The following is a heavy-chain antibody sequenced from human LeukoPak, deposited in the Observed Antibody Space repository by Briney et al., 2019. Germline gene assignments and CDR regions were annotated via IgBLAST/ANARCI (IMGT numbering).Heavy chain of an antibody. Sequence: ASVKVSCKASGYTFTSYGISWVRQAPGQGLEWMGWISAYNGNTTYAQKLQGRVTMTTDTSTSTAYMELRSLRSDDTAVYYCAREYSSSYNNWFDPWGQGTLVTVSS. CDR1: GYTFTSYG. J-gene: IGHJ5*02. CDR3: AREYSSSYNNWFDP. D-gene: IGHD6-13*01. V-gene: IGHV1-18*01. CDR2: ISAYNGNT.